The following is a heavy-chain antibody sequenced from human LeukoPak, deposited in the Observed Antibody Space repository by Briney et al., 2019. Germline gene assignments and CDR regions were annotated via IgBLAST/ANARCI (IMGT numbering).Heavy chain of an antibody. CDR2: INHSGST. CDR1: GGSFSGYY. Sequence: PSETLSLTCAVYGGSFSGYYWSWIRQPPGKGLEWIGEINHSGSTNYNPSLKSRVTISVDTSKNQFSLKLSSVTAADTAVYYRARAYYSSSWYVYWGQGTLVTVSS. J-gene: IGHJ4*02. D-gene: IGHD6-13*01. CDR3: ARAYYSSSWYVY. V-gene: IGHV4-34*01.